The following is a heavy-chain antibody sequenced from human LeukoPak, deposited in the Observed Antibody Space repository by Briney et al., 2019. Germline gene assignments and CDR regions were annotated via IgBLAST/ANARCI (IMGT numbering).Heavy chain of an antibody. Sequence: PSETLSLTCAVYGESFSGYFWNWIRQPPEKGLEWIGEINHSGSTSNHNPSLKSRVTMSVDTSKNQFSLKLSSVTAADTAVYYCARDRVVVPAAMGQYYYYYYMDVWGKGTTVTVSS. J-gene: IGHJ6*03. D-gene: IGHD2-2*01. V-gene: IGHV4-34*01. CDR3: ARDRVVVPAAMGQYYYYYYMDV. CDR1: GESFSGYF. CDR2: INHSGSTS.